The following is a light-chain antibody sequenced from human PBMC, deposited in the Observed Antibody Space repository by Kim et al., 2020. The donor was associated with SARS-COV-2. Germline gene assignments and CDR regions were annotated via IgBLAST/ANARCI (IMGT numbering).Light chain of an antibody. CDR3: SAWDSSLNAWV. CDR2: RNN. Sequence: RTSTLNCPGNINNDANHEAAWLQQHPGHPPKLLSYRNNNRPSGNSERFSASRSGNTVSLPIPGLQPEDGAYYYCSAWDSSLNAWVFGGGTQLTVL. V-gene: IGLV10-54*04. CDR1: INNDANHE. J-gene: IGLJ3*02.